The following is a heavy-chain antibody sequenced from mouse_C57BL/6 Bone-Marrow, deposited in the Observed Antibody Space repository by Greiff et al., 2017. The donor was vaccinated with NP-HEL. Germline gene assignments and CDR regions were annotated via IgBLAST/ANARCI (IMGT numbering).Heavy chain of an antibody. CDR1: GYAFTNYL. V-gene: IGHV1-54*01. CDR3: AREEYYYGSSYRFAY. Sequence: QVQLHQSGAELVRPGTSVKVSCKASGYAFTNYLIEWVKQRPGQGLEWIGVINPGSGGTNYNEKFKGKATLTADKSSSTAYMQLSSLTSEDSAVYFCAREEYYYGSSYRFAYWGQGTLVTVSA. D-gene: IGHD1-1*01. J-gene: IGHJ3*01. CDR2: INPGSGGT.